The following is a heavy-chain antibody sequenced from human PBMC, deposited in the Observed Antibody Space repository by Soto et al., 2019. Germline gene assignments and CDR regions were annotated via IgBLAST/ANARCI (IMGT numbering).Heavy chain of an antibody. D-gene: IGHD3-22*01. Sequence: SVKVSCKASGYTFTGYYMHWVRQAPGQGLEWMGWINPNSGGTNYAQKFQGRVTMTRDTSISTAYMELSRLRSDDTAVYYCARYYYDSSGYYYENYWGQGTLVTVSS. CDR3: ARYYYDSSGYYYENY. V-gene: IGHV1-2*02. CDR1: GYTFTGYY. CDR2: INPNSGGT. J-gene: IGHJ4*02.